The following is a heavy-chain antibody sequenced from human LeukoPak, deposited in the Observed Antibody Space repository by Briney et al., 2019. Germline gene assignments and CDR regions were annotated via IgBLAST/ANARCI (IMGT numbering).Heavy chain of an antibody. CDR1: GFTFSSYA. V-gene: IGHV3-23*01. CDR2: ISGSGGST. Sequence: SGGSLRLTCAASGFTFSSYAMSWVRQAPGKGLEWVSAISGSGGSTYYADSVKGRFTISRDNSKNTLYLQMNSLRAEDTAVYYCAIKTRIQLWSLFDYWGQGTLVTVSS. J-gene: IGHJ4*02. D-gene: IGHD5-18*01. CDR3: AIKTRIQLWSLFDY.